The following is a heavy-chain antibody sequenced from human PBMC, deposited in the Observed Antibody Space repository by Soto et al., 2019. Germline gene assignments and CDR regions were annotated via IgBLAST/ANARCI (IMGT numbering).Heavy chain of an antibody. CDR3: ARGLYYYDSSGYWGY. J-gene: IGHJ4*02. CDR1: GFTFRSYS. Sequence: GGSLRLSSAASGFTFRSYSMNWVRQAPGKGLEWVSYISSSSSTIYYADSVKGRFTISRDNAKNSLYLQMNSLRDEDTAVYYCARGLYYYDSSGYWGYWGQGTLVTVSS. CDR2: ISSSSSTI. V-gene: IGHV3-48*02. D-gene: IGHD3-22*01.